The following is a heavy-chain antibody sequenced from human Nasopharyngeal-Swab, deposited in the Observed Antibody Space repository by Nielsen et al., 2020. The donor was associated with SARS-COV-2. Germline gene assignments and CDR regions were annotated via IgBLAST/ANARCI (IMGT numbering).Heavy chain of an antibody. V-gene: IGHV3-11*04. CDR2: ISSSGSTI. J-gene: IGHJ3*02. CDR1: GFTFSDYY. Sequence: GGSLEIYRAAPGFTFSDYYISWIRQAPGSGLEWVSYISSSGSTIYYADSVKGRFTISRDNAKNSLYLQMNSLRAEDTAVYYCASSQAYNWNDSDAFDIWGQGTMVTVSS. CDR3: ASSQAYNWNDSDAFDI. D-gene: IGHD1-1*01.